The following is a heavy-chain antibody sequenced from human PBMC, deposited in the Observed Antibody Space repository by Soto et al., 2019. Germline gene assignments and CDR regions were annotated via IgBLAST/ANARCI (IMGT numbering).Heavy chain of an antibody. CDR2: IYPGDSDT. Sequence: GESLKISCKGSGYSFATYWIGWVRQMPGKGLEWMGIIYPGDSDTRYSPSFQGQVTISVDKSISTAYLQWNSLKASDTDMYYCARPASYETFHWGQGTQVTVSS. CDR1: GYSFATYW. D-gene: IGHD1-26*01. CDR3: ARPASYETFH. V-gene: IGHV5-51*01. J-gene: IGHJ4*02.